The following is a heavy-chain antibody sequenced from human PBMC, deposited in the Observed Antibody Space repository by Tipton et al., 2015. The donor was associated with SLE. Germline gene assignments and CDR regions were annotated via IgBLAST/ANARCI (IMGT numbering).Heavy chain of an antibody. Sequence: LRLSCTASGGSISSYYWSWIRQPPGKGLEWIGYIYYSGSTNYNPSLKSRVAISVDTSKNQFSLKLSSVTAADTAVYYCARQYDILTPRQHWGQGTLVTVSS. CDR1: GGSISSYY. D-gene: IGHD3-9*01. J-gene: IGHJ1*01. CDR3: ARQYDILTPRQH. V-gene: IGHV4-59*08. CDR2: IYYSGST.